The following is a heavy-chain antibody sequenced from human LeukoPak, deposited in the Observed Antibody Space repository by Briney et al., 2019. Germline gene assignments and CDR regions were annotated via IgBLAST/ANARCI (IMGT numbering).Heavy chain of an antibody. Sequence: GGSLRLSCAASGFTFSSYGIHWVRQAPGKGLEWVAFIRHDGSNKYYADSVKGRFTISRDNSKNTLYLQMNSLRTEDTAVYYCAKVRYCSSTSCFWGQGTLVTVSS. V-gene: IGHV3-30*02. CDR2: IRHDGSNK. CDR1: GFTFSSYG. CDR3: AKVRYCSSTSCF. D-gene: IGHD2-2*01. J-gene: IGHJ4*02.